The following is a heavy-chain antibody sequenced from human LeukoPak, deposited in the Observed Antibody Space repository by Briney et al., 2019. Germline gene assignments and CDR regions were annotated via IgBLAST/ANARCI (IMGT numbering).Heavy chain of an antibody. D-gene: IGHD3-22*01. J-gene: IGHJ4*02. CDR2: ISGSGGRT. V-gene: IGHV3-23*01. CDR3: AKRGVVIRVILVGFHKEAYYFDS. CDR1: GITLSNYG. Sequence: GGSLRLSCAVSGITLSNYGMSWVRQAPGKGLEWVAGISGSGGRTNYADAVKGRFTISRDNAKDTLFLQMNSLRVEDTAVYFCAKRGVVIRVILVGFHKEAYYFDSWGQGALVTVSS.